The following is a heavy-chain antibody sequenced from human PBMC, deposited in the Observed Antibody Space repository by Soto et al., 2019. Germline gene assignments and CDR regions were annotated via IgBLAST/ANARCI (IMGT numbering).Heavy chain of an antibody. CDR2: VTGGNGDT. D-gene: IGHD2-21*02. CDR3: ARDSVIRGPAGDLDY. J-gene: IGHJ4*02. V-gene: IGHV1-3*01. CDR1: GYTFMSHV. Sequence: QVQLVQSGAEVKEPGASVKVSCRASGYTFMSHVMHWVRQAPGQRLEWMGWVTGGNGDTKYSQNFQDRVTITRDTSATTAYMELSRLTSEDTAVYYWARDSVIRGPAGDLDYWGQGTLVTVSS.